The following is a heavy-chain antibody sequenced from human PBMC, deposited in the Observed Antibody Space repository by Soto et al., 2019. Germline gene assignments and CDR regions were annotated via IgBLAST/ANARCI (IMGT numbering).Heavy chain of an antibody. D-gene: IGHD6-19*01. CDR1: GLTFSTYW. CDR2: IKNDGSEK. J-gene: IGHJ4*02. Sequence: VQLVESGGRVVQPGRSLRLSCAASGLTFSTYWMTWVRQAPGKGLEWVANIKNDGSEKYYVDSVKGRFTISRDNAKSSLYLQLDSLRAEDTAVYYCVRDYKWLVKWGQGTLVIVSA. V-gene: IGHV3-7*03. CDR3: VRDYKWLVK.